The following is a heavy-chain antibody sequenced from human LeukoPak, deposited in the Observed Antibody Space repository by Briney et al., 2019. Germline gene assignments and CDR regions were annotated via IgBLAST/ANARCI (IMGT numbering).Heavy chain of an antibody. CDR3: ARGQLKAYYDFWSGYRPPSYYFDY. D-gene: IGHD3-3*01. CDR1: GYTFTSYG. V-gene: IGHV1-18*01. J-gene: IGHJ4*02. CDR2: ISAYNGNT. Sequence: ASVKVSCKASGYTFTSYGISWVRQAPGQGLEWMGWISAYNGNTNYAQKLQGRVTMTTDTSTSTAYMELGSLRSDDTAVYYCARGQLKAYYDFWSGYRPPSYYFDYWGQGTLVTASS.